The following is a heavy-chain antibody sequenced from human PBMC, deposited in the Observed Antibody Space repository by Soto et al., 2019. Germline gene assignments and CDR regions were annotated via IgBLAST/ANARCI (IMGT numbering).Heavy chain of an antibody. CDR2: IYWDDDK. V-gene: IGHV2-5*02. J-gene: IGHJ4*02. CDR1: GFSLSTRGVG. CDR3: AHNLGLSPPDY. Sequence: GPTLVNPTQTLTLTCTFSGFSLSTRGVGVGWIRQPPGKALEWLALIYWDDDKRFSPSLKSRVTITKDTPRNQVVLIMTNMDPVDTATYYCAHNLGLSPPDYWGQGTLVTVSS. D-gene: IGHD3-16*01.